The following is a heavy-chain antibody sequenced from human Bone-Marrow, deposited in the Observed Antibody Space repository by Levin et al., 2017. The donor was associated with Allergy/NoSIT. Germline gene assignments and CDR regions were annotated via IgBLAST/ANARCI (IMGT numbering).Heavy chain of an antibody. J-gene: IGHJ4*02. Sequence: ASVKVSCKASGGIFSGFIISWVRQAPGQGLEWMGGIIAGSGTTKYAEKFQGRVTLTADISTRTAYLDLSSLRLEDTAVYFCARNSRAGRGPALYWGQGTLVTVSS. D-gene: IGHD2/OR15-2a*01. CDR2: IIAGSGTT. CDR1: GGIFSGFI. V-gene: IGHV1-69*06. CDR3: ARNSRAGRGPALY.